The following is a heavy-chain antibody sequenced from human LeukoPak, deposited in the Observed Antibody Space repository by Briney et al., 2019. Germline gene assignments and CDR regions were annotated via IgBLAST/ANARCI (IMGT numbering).Heavy chain of an antibody. CDR3: ARAREYYYDSAGYSY. J-gene: IGHJ4*02. CDR1: GFDVSANY. CDR2: IYRGGST. D-gene: IGHD3-22*01. Sequence: GGSLRLSCAASGFDVSANYMSWVRQAPGKGLEWVSAIYRGGSTYYADSVKGRFTISRDNSKNILLLQMNSLKAEDTAVYYCARAREYYYDSAGYSYWGQGTLVTVSS. V-gene: IGHV3-53*01.